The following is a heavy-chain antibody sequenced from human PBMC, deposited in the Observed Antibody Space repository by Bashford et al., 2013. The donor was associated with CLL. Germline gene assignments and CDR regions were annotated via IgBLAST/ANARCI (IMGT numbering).Heavy chain of an antibody. CDR3: AHRQTYSSVSGTFHNWFDP. V-gene: IGHV2-5*02. CDR2: IYWDDDK. CDR1: GFSLSTSGVG. J-gene: IGHJ5*01. D-gene: IGHD3-10*01. Sequence: GPTLVETPTRPSTLTCSFSGFSLSTSGVGGGRGSVTPPGKALEWLALIYWDDDKRYSPSLKSRLTITKDTSKNQVVLTMTNVDPVDTATYYCAHRQTYSSVSGTFHNWFDPWGQGTLVTVSS.